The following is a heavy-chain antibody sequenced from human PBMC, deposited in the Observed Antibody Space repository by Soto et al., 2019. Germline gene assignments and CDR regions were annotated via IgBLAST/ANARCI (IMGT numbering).Heavy chain of an antibody. CDR2: IWYDGSNK. CDR3: ARDWSADFWSGYYYYYYMDV. CDR1: GFTFSSYG. J-gene: IGHJ6*03. Sequence: GGSLRLSCAASGFTFSSYGMHWVRQAPGKGLEWVAVIWYDGSNKYYADSVKGRFTISRDNSKNTLYLQMNSLRAEDTAVYYCARDWSADFWSGYYYYYYMDVWGKGTTVTVSS. V-gene: IGHV3-33*01. D-gene: IGHD3-3*01.